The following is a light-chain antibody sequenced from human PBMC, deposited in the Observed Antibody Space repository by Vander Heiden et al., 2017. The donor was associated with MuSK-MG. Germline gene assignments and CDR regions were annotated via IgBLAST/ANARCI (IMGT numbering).Light chain of an antibody. Sequence: QSVLTQPPSASGTPGQRVTISCSGSSSNIGSNYVYWYQQRPGTAPKLLIYRNNQRPSGVPDRFSGSKSGTSASLAISGLRSEDEADYYCAAWDDSLSGPGFGGGTKLTVL. CDR1: SSNIGSNY. V-gene: IGLV1-47*01. CDR2: RNN. J-gene: IGLJ2*01. CDR3: AAWDDSLSGPG.